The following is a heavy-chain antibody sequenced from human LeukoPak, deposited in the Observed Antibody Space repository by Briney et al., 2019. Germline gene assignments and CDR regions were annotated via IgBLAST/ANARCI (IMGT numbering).Heavy chain of an antibody. Sequence: ASVKVSCKTSGYTFTGYYMHWVRQAPGQGLEWMGWINPNSGCTNYAQKFQGRVTMTRDTSISTAYMELSRLRSDDTAVYYCARARQTAYGGGDCSRGDIGYWGQGTLVTVSS. CDR2: INPNSGCT. D-gene: IGHD2-21*02. CDR3: ARARQTAYGGGDCSRGDIGY. V-gene: IGHV1-2*02. CDR1: GYTFTGYY. J-gene: IGHJ4*02.